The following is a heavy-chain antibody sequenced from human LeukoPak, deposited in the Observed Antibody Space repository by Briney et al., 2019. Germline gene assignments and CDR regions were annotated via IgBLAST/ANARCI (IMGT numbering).Heavy chain of an antibody. D-gene: IGHD4-17*01. CDR2: IYYSGST. CDR1: GGSISSGDYY. V-gene: IGHV4-30-4*08. CDR3: TKDPNGDYVGAFDF. Sequence: PSETLSLTCTVSGGSISSGDYYWSWIRQPPGKGLEWIGYIYYSGSTYYNPSLKSRVTISVDTSKNQFSLKLSSVTAADTAVYYCTKDPNGDYVGAFDFWGQGTMVTVSS. J-gene: IGHJ3*01.